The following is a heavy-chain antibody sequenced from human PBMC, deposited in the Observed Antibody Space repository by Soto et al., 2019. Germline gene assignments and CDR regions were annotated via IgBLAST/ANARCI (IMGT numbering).Heavy chain of an antibody. D-gene: IGHD5-12*01. CDR3: ARGGIVTTIPAY. Sequence: PSETLSLTCTVSGDSIRSGNYYWSWIRQHPGKGLEWIGYIYRTGSTYYNPSLKSRLSISVDTPNNVFSLKLNGVTAADTAVYFCARGGIVTTIPAYWGQGTLVTVSS. V-gene: IGHV4-31*03. CDR2: IYRTGST. CDR1: GDSIRSGNYY. J-gene: IGHJ4*02.